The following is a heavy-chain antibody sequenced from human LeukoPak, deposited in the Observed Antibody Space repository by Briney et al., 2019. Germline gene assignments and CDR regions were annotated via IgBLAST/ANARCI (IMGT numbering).Heavy chain of an antibody. CDR1: GGSFSGYY. Sequence: SETLSLTCAVYGGSFSGYYWSWIRQPPGKGLEWIGEINHSGSTNYNPSLKSRVTISVDTSKNQFSLKLSSVTAADTAVYYCASGIITTYAFDIWGQGTMVTVSS. J-gene: IGHJ3*02. CDR2: INHSGST. CDR3: ASGIITTYAFDI. D-gene: IGHD2/OR15-2a*01. V-gene: IGHV4-34*01.